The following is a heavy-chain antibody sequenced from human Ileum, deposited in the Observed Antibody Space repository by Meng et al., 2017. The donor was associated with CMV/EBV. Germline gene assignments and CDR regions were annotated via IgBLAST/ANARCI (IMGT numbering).Heavy chain of an antibody. Sequence: SETLSLTCGVYGGSFSGYYWSWIRQPPGKGLEWIGEINHGGGTNYNPSLESRVTISLDTSKNQYSLKLSSVTAADTAVYHCARGRFGGYYSVGYYGMDVWGQGTMVTVSS. D-gene: IGHD3-16*01. CDR1: GGSFSGYY. CDR3: ARGRFGGYYSVGYYGMDV. J-gene: IGHJ6*02. CDR2: INHGGGT. V-gene: IGHV4-34*01.